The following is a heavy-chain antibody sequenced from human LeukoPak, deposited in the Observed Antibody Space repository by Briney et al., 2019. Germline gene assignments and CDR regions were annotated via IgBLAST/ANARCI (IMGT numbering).Heavy chain of an antibody. J-gene: IGHJ4*02. CDR3: AALGSSGYYYFDY. D-gene: IGHD3-22*01. V-gene: IGHV1-2*02. CDR2: IKPNSGGT. CDR1: GYTFTGYY. Sequence: ASVTVSCKASGYTFTGYYMHWVRQAPGQGLEWMGWIKPNSGGTNYAQKFQERVTITRDMSTSTAYMELSSLRSEDTAVYYCAALGSSGYYYFDYWGQGTLVTVSS.